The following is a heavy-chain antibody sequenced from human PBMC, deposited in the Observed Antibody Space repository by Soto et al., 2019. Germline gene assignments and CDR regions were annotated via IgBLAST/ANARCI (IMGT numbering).Heavy chain of an antibody. CDR3: ARVAYSSGWYWYFDL. V-gene: IGHV3-53*01. D-gene: IGHD6-19*01. Sequence: EVQLVESGGGLIQPGGSLRLSCAASGFIVISNYMSWVRQPPGKGLEWVSVIYSGGSTYYADSGKGRFTISRDNSKNTLYVQMNGLRAEDTAVYYCARVAYSSGWYWYFDLWGRGTLVTVSS. J-gene: IGHJ2*01. CDR1: GFIVISNY. CDR2: IYSGGST.